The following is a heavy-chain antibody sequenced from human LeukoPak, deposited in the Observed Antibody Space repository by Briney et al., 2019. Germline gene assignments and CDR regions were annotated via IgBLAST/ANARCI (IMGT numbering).Heavy chain of an antibody. D-gene: IGHD2-8*01. J-gene: IGHJ3*02. V-gene: IGHV3-11*01. Sequence: GGSLRLSCAASGFTFSNYYISWIRQAPGKGLECVSYISSSGSTIYYADSVKGRFTMSRDSAKNSLYLQMNSLRAEDTAVYYCTRERVSGAFDIWGQGTMVTVSS. CDR3: TRERVSGAFDI. CDR2: ISSSGSTI. CDR1: GFTFSNYY.